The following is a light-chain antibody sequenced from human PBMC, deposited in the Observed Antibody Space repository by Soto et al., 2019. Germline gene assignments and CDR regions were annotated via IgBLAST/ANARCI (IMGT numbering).Light chain of an antibody. CDR1: QTISTW. Sequence: DIRMTQSPSTLSASVGDGVTITCRASQTISTWLAWYQQKPGKAPKLLIYGASSLQSGVPSRFSGSGSGTEFTLTISSLQPDDFATYYCQQYNTYPWPFGQGTRVEIK. CDR3: QQYNTYPWP. CDR2: GAS. J-gene: IGKJ1*01. V-gene: IGKV1-5*01.